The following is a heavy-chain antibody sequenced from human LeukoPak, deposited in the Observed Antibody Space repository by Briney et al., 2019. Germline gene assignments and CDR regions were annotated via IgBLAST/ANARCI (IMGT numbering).Heavy chain of an antibody. D-gene: IGHD6-13*01. V-gene: IGHV3-23*01. CDR3: AKSPIAAAGTRYFQY. J-gene: IGHJ1*01. Sequence: GGSLRLSCAASGFTFSSSAMSWVRQAPGKGLEWVSGISGNGGTTYYADSVKGRFTISRDNSKSTLYLQLNSQRAEDTALYYCAKSPIAAAGTRYFQYWGQGTLVTVSS. CDR2: ISGNGGTT. CDR1: GFTFSSSA.